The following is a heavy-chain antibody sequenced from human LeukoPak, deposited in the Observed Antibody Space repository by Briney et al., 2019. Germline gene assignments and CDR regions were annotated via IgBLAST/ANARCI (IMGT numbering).Heavy chain of an antibody. CDR2: IKQDGSEK. CDR3: ARDRQLLWFGELLHYFDY. CDR1: GFTFSSYW. J-gene: IGHJ4*02. Sequence: GGVLRLSCAASGFTFSSYWMSWVRQAPGKGLEWVANIKQDGSEKYYVDSVKSRFTISRDNAKNSLYLQMNSLRAEDTAVYYCARDRQLLWFGELLHYFDYWGQGTLVTVSS. V-gene: IGHV3-7*01. D-gene: IGHD3-10*01.